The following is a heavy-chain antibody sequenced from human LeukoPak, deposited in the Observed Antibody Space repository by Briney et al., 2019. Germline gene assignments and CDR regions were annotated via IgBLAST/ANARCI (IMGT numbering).Heavy chain of an antibody. J-gene: IGHJ4*02. CDR2: VFNDGSNQ. D-gene: IGHD4-11*01. Sequence: GGSLRLSCAASKFTFSHYGMHWVRQAPGKGLEWVAVVFNDGSNQYYADSVKGRFTVSRDNYQNMLYLQMNSLRPEDTAVYYCAKDAERGFDYSNSLQKWGQGTLVTVSS. CDR1: KFTFSHYG. CDR3: AKDAERGFDYSNSLQK. V-gene: IGHV3-33*03.